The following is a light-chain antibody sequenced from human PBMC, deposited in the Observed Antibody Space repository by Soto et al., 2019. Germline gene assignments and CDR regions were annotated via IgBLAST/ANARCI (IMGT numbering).Light chain of an antibody. J-gene: IGKJ1*01. CDR2: KAS. V-gene: IGKV1-5*03. Sequence: DIQMTQSPSTLSASVGDRVTITCRASQSISTWLAWYQQKPGKAPRLLICKASSLESGVPSRFSGSASGTEFTLTISSLQPDDFATYYCQQYNSYWTFGQGTKVEIK. CDR1: QSISTW. CDR3: QQYNSYWT.